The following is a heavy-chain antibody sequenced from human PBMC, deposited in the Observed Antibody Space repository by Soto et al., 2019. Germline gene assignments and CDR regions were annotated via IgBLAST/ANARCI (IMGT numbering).Heavy chain of an antibody. CDR3: AREVDTAMAAFDY. D-gene: IGHD5-18*01. CDR1: GGTFSSYA. CDR2: IIPIFGTA. Sequence: SVKVSCKASGGTFSSYAISWVRQAPGQGLEWMGGIIPIFGTANYAQKFQGRVTITADESTSTAYMELSSLRSEDTAVYYCAREVDTAMAAFDYWGQGTLVTVSS. V-gene: IGHV1-69*13. J-gene: IGHJ4*02.